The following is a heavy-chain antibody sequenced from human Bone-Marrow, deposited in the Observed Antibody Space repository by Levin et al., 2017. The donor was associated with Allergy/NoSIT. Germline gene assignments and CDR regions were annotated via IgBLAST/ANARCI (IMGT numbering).Heavy chain of an antibody. CDR2: ISGSGGST. J-gene: IGHJ3*02. CDR1: GFTFSSYA. D-gene: IGHD3-10*01. Sequence: GGSLRLSCAASGFTFSSYAMSWVRQAPGKGLEWVSAISGSGGSTYYADSVKGRFTISRDNSKNTLYLQMNSLRAEDTAVYYCAKDYGSGSDGLDDAFDIWGQGTMVTVSS. CDR3: AKDYGSGSDGLDDAFDI. V-gene: IGHV3-23*01.